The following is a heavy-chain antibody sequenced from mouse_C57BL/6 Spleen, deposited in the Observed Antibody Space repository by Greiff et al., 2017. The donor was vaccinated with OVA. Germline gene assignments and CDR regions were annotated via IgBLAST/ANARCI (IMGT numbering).Heavy chain of an antibody. V-gene: IGHV14-1*01. CDR3: TPYSNWSFDV. CDR2: IDPEDGDP. CDR1: GFNIKDYY. Sequence: VQLKQSGAELVRPGASVKLSCTASGFNIKDYYMHWVKQRPEQGLEWIGRIDPEDGDPEYAPKFQGKATMTADTSSNTAYLQLSSLTSEDTAVYYCTPYSNWSFDVWGTGTTVTVSS. J-gene: IGHJ1*03. D-gene: IGHD2-5*01.